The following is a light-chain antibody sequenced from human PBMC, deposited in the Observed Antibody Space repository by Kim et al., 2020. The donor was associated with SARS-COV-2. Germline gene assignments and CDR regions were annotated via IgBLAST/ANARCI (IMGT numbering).Light chain of an antibody. CDR2: YDS. V-gene: IGLV3-21*04. Sequence: SYELTQPPSVSVAPGLTAKITCGGNNIGRKSVHWYQQRPGQAPLLVMYYDSDRPSGIPERFSGSNSGHTATLTITRVVAGDEADYYCQVWDSSSDHVVFGGGTKVTVL. CDR1: NIGRKS. CDR3: QVWDSSSDHVV. J-gene: IGLJ2*01.